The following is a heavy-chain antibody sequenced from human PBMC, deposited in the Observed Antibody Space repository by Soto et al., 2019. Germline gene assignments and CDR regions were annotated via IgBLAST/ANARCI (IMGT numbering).Heavy chain of an antibody. J-gene: IGHJ6*02. CDR1: GGTFSSYA. CDR3: ARDGHDYSNSYYYGMDV. CDR2: IIPIFGTA. D-gene: IGHD4-4*01. V-gene: IGHV1-69*01. Sequence: QVPLVQSGAEVKKPGSSVKVSCKASGGTFSSYAISWVRQAPGQGLEWMGGIIPIFGTANYAQKFQGRVTITADETKSRAYMELSRLRSEDTAVYYCARDGHDYSNSYYYGMDVWGQGTTVTVSS.